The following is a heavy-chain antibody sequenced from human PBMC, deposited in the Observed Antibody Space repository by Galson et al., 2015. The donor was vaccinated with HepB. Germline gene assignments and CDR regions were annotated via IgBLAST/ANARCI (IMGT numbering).Heavy chain of an antibody. Sequence: SLRLSCAASGFTFSSYWMHWVRQAPGKGLVWVSRINSDETYTNYADSVKGRFTISRDNAKNTLYLQMNSLRAEDTAMYYCTRDEGSSWYGVLNYWGQGTLVTVSS. V-gene: IGHV3-74*01. D-gene: IGHD6-13*01. CDR2: INSDETYT. J-gene: IGHJ4*02. CDR3: TRDEGSSWYGVLNY. CDR1: GFTFSSYW.